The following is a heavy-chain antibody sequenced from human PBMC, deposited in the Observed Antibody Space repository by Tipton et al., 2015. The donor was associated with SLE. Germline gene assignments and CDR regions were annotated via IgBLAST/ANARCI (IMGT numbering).Heavy chain of an antibody. CDR1: GGSISSSTYY. Sequence: LRLSCTVSGGSISSSTYYWSWIRQPAGKGLEWIGRIYTSGSNNYNPSLKSRVTMSVDTSKNQFSLKLSSVTAADTAMYYCARVYCSSTSCLFDYWGQGTLVTVSS. CDR2: IYTSGSN. V-gene: IGHV4-61*02. CDR3: ARVYCSSTSCLFDY. D-gene: IGHD2-2*01. J-gene: IGHJ4*02.